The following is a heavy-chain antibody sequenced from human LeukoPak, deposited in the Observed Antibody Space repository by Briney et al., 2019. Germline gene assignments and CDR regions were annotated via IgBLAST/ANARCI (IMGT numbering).Heavy chain of an antibody. J-gene: IGHJ3*02. CDR3: ARRGAVTYAFDI. V-gene: IGHV3-74*01. CDR2: INSDGSSP. D-gene: IGHD4-17*01. Sequence: PGGSLRLSCAASGFTFSNYWMNWVRQAPGKGLVWVSRINSDGSSPSYADSVKGRFTISRDNAKSTLCLQMNSLRAEDTAVYYCARRGAVTYAFDIWGQGTMVTVSS. CDR1: GFTFSNYW.